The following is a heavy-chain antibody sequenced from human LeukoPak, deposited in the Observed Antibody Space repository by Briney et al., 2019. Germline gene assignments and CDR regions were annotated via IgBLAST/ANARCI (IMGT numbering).Heavy chain of an antibody. CDR1: GFTFSNAW. J-gene: IGHJ4*02. Sequence: GGSLRLSCAASGFTFSNAWMSWVRQAPGKGLEWVGRIKTKSDGGTTDYAAPVKGRFTISRDDSKNTLYLQMNSLRTEDTAVYYCTTGYNSGSDYWGQGTLVTVSS. V-gene: IGHV3-15*01. CDR2: IKTKSDGGTT. CDR3: TTGYNSGSDY. D-gene: IGHD6-19*01.